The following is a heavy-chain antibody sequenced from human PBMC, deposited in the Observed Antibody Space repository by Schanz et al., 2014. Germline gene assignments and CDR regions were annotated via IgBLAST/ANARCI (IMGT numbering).Heavy chain of an antibody. V-gene: IGHV3-23*04. CDR1: GFPFSDYF. D-gene: IGHD3-22*01. CDR3: AKDRSWDYDSSGYFDY. J-gene: IGHJ4*02. Sequence: VQLVDSGGGLVKPGGSLRLSCTASGFPFSDYFMAWIRQPPGRGLEWVSAISGSGGSTYYADSVKGRFTISRDNSKNTLYLQMNSLRAEDTAVYYCAKDRSWDYDSSGYFDYWGQGTLVTVSS. CDR2: ISGSGGST.